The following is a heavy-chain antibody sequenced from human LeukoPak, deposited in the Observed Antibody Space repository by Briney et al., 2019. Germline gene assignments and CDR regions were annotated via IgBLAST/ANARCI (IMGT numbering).Heavy chain of an antibody. D-gene: IGHD1-26*01. J-gene: IGHJ6*02. Sequence: GGSLRLSCAASGFTFNSYGMHWVRQAPGKGLEWVAVIWYDGSNKYYADSVKGRFTISRDNSKNTLYLQMNSLRAEDTAVYYCARCSPATAYGMDVWGQGTTVTVSS. CDR1: GFTFNSYG. V-gene: IGHV3-33*01. CDR3: ARCSPATAYGMDV. CDR2: IWYDGSNK.